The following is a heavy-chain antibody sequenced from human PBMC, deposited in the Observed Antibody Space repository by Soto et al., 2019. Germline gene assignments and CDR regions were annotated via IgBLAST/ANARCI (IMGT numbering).Heavy chain of an antibody. CDR3: ARVPDR. D-gene: IGHD2-2*01. CDR1: GGSISSGGFS. V-gene: IGHV4-30-2*01. Sequence: SETLSLTCAVSGGSISSGGFSWSWIRQPPGKGLEWIGYIYHSGSTYYNPSLKSRVTISVDRSKNQFSLKLSSVTAADTAVYYCARVPDRWGQGTQVTVSS. J-gene: IGHJ5*02. CDR2: IYHSGST.